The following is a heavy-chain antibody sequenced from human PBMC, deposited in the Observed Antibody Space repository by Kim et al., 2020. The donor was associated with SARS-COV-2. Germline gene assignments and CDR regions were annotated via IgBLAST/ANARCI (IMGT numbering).Heavy chain of an antibody. CDR2: IRGGGANP. J-gene: IGHJ3*02. V-gene: IGHV3-23*01. Sequence: LSLTCAASGFTSSNYAMNWVRQASGKGLEWVSPIRGGGANPNYADSVKGRFTISRDNTKNTLYLQMTSLTGDDTAVYYFAKCLYSYGSDAFYIWGLG. CDR3: AKCLYSYGSDAFYI. CDR1: GFTSSNYA. D-gene: IGHD5-18*01.